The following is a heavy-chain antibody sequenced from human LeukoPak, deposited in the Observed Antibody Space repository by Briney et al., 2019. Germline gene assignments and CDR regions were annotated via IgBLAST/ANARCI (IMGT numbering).Heavy chain of an antibody. V-gene: IGHV3-21*01. D-gene: IGHD3-22*01. CDR2: ISSSSSFI. J-gene: IGHJ1*01. CDR3: AKDNQVDSSGYYSAAEYFQH. CDR1: GFTFSSYS. Sequence: PGGSLRLSCAASGFTFSSYSINWVRQAPGKGLEWVSSISSSSSFISYADSVKGRFTISRDNAKNSVFLQMNSLRAEDTAVYYCAKDNQVDSSGYYSAAEYFQHWGQGTLVTVSS.